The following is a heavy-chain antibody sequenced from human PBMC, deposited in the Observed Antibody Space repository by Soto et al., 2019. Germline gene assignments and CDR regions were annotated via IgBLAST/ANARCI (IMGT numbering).Heavy chain of an antibody. Sequence: GGSLRLSCAASGFTFSSYAMSWVRQAPGKGLEWVSVISGGGDRTYNADSVKGRFTISRDNSKNRRYLQMNSLRVEETAVYYCAKKTPGAQPLDYWGQGALVTVSS. CDR2: ISGGGDRT. J-gene: IGHJ4*02. CDR3: AKKTPGAQPLDY. CDR1: GFTFSSYA. D-gene: IGHD1-26*01. V-gene: IGHV3-23*01.